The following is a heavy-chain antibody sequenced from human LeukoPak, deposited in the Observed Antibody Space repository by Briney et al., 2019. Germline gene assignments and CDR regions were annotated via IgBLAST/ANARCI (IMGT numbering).Heavy chain of an antibody. CDR1: GFTFSHYG. V-gene: IGHV3-30*02. Sequence: PGGSLGLSCAASGFTFSHYGMHWVRQAPGKGLEWVAYIRYDESDKYYADSVKGRFTISRDNSKNTLYLQMNSLRTEDTAIFYCARESESYDSSGSTFKYWGQGTLVTVSS. CDR3: ARESESYDSSGSTFKY. J-gene: IGHJ4*02. CDR2: IRYDESDK. D-gene: IGHD3-22*01.